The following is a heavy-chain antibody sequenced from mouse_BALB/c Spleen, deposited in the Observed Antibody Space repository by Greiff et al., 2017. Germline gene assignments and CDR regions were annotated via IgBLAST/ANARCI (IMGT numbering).Heavy chain of an antibody. CDR3: AREIMGGVDY. J-gene: IGHJ4*01. V-gene: IGHV1-67*01. CDR2: ISTYYGNT. D-gene: IGHD1-1*02. Sequence: QVQLKQSGPELVRPGVSVKISCKGSGYTFTDYAMHWVKQSHAKSLEWIGVISTYYGNTNYNQKFKGKATMTVDKSSSTAYMELARLTSEDSAIYYCAREIMGGVDYWGQGTSVTVSS. CDR1: GYTFTDYA.